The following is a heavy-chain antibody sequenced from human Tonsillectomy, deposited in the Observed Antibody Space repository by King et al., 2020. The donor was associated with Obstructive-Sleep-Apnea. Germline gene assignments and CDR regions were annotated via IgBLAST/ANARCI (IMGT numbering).Heavy chain of an antibody. J-gene: IGHJ4*02. CDR3: ARDSADTSMIN. CDR2: IIPLLGTA. CDR1: GDNFSSFI. Sequence: QLVQSGAEVRKPGSSVKVSCKVPGDNFSSFIINWVRQAPGQGLEWMGGIIPLLGTANYAPKFQGRVTLTADDSTSTAYMDLSSLKFEDTATYYCARDSADTSMINWGQGTLVTVSS. V-gene: IGHV1-69*16. D-gene: IGHD5-18*01.